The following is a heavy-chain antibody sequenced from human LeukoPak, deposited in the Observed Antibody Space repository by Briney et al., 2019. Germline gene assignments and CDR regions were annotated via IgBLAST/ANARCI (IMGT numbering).Heavy chain of an antibody. CDR3: ARDQRTYYDSSAADFDY. D-gene: IGHD3-22*01. J-gene: IGHJ4*02. Sequence: GGSLRLSCAASGFTVSSNYMSWVRQAPGKGLEWVSVIYSGGSTYYADSVKGRFTISRDNAKNSLYLQMNSLRAEDTAVYYCARDQRTYYDSSAADFDYWGQGTLVTVSS. CDR2: IYSGGST. CDR1: GFTVSSNY. V-gene: IGHV3-66*01.